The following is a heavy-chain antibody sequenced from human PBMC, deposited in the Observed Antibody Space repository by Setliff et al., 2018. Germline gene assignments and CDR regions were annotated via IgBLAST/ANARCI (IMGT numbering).Heavy chain of an antibody. V-gene: IGHV1-69*05. J-gene: IGHJ3*02. CDR1: GGTFRNYG. CDR2: IIPIFGTA. D-gene: IGHD3-22*01. Sequence: GASVKVSCKASGGTFRNYGISWVRQAPGQGLDWMGGIIPIFGTANYAQKFQGRVTITTDDSTNTAYMELSSLRSYDTAVYYCARDLDYRYYYETSVRDAFDIWGLGTMVTVSS. CDR3: ARDLDYRYYYETSVRDAFDI.